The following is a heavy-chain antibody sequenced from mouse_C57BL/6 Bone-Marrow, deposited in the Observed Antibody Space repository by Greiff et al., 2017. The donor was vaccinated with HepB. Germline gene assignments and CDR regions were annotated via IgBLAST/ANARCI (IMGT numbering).Heavy chain of an antibody. J-gene: IGHJ4*01. Sequence: EVKLVESGGGLVQPGGSLKLSCAASGFTFSDYYMYWVRQTPEKRLEWVAYISNGGGSTYYPDTVKGRFTISRDNAKNTLYLQMSRLKSEDTAMYYCARHRNSNYVDYAMDYWGQGTSVTVSS. V-gene: IGHV5-12*01. CDR3: ARHRNSNYVDYAMDY. CDR2: ISNGGGST. CDR1: GFTFSDYY. D-gene: IGHD2-5*01.